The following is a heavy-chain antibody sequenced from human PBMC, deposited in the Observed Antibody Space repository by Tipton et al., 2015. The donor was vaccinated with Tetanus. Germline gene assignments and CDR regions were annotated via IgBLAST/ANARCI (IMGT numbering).Heavy chain of an antibody. J-gene: IGHJ3*02. CDR1: GFTFGDYA. CDR3: TRAKDTADAFDI. Sequence: SLRLSCTASGFTFGDYAMSWVRQAPGKGLEWVGFIRSKAYGGTTEYAASVKGRFTISRDDSKSIAYLQMNSLKTEDTAVYYCTRAKDTADAFDIWGQGTMVTVSS. D-gene: IGHD5-18*01. V-gene: IGHV3-49*04. CDR2: IRSKAYGGTT.